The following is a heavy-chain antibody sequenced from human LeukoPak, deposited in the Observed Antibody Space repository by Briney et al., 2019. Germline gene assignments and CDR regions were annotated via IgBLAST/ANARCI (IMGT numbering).Heavy chain of an antibody. V-gene: IGHV3-9*01. Sequence: GRSLRLSCAASGFFFDEFAMHWVRQVQGKGLEWVSEISGNGFTIGYAESVKGRFTISRDNAKDSLYLQMDSLRPEDTALYYCVKASLTSTRGMDVWGQGTSVTVSS. CDR3: VKASLTSTRGMDV. D-gene: IGHD3-10*01. J-gene: IGHJ6*02. CDR1: GFFFDEFA. CDR2: ISGNGFTI.